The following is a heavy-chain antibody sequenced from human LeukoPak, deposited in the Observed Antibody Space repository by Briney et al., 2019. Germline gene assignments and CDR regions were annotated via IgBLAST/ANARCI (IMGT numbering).Heavy chain of an antibody. D-gene: IGHD5-24*01. V-gene: IGHV4-34*01. CDR3: ARSRDGYNYVAFDI. CDR2: INHSGST. CDR1: GGSFSGYY. Sequence: PSETLSLTCAVYGGSFSGYYWSWIRQPPGKGPEWIGEINHSGSTNYNPSLKSRVTISVDTSKNQFSLKLSSVTAADTAVYYCARSRDGYNYVAFDIWGQGTMVTVSS. J-gene: IGHJ3*02.